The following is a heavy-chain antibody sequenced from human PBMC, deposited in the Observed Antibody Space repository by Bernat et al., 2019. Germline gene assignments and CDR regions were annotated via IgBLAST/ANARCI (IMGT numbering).Heavy chain of an antibody. V-gene: IGHV3-74*01. CDR1: GFTLSSSR. Sequence: EVQLVESGGGLVQPGGSLRLSCVVSGFTLSSSRMHWVRQGPGGGLVWVSSIQSDGISTSYADSVKGRFTISRDNAKNTLILQMNSLRAEDTAVYYCARGTSTSAPYMDVWGKGTTVTVSS. CDR3: ARGTSTSAPYMDV. J-gene: IGHJ6*03. CDR2: IQSDGIST.